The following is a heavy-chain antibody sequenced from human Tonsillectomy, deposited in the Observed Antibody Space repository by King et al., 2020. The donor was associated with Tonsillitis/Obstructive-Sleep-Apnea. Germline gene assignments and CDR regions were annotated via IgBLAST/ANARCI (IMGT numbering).Heavy chain of an antibody. CDR1: GFTFRNFA. CDR3: ARDAQREPTAVSDC. J-gene: IGHJ4*02. V-gene: IGHV3-30*01. CDR2: ISYDGGEK. Sequence: VQLVESGGGVVQPGRSLRLSCAASGFTFRNFAMHWVRQAPGKGLEWVAVISYDGGEKYSADSVKGRFTMSRDNSKNTVYLQMNSLRAEDTAVYYWARDAQREPTAVSDCWGQGTLVTVSS. D-gene: IGHD1-1*01.